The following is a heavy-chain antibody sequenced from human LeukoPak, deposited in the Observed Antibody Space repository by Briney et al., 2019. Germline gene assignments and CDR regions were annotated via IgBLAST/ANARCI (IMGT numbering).Heavy chain of an antibody. CDR1: GFTFSSYG. V-gene: IGHV3-30*18. Sequence: PGRSLRLSCAASGFTFSSYGMHWVRKAPGKGLEWVAVISYDGSNKYYADSVKGRFTISRDNSRNTLDLQMNSLRAEDTAVYYCAKSITMVRGVIILEDAFDIWGQGTMVAVSS. CDR3: AKSITMVRGVIILEDAFDI. J-gene: IGHJ3*02. D-gene: IGHD3-10*01. CDR2: ISYDGSNK.